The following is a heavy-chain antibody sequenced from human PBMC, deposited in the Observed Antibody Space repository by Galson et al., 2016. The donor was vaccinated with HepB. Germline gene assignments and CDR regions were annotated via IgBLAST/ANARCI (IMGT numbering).Heavy chain of an antibody. V-gene: IGHV3-21*01. J-gene: IGHJ6*02. CDR1: GFTFSSYS. CDR2: ISSSSSYI. Sequence: SLRLSCAASGFTFSSYSMNWVRQAPGKGLEWVSSISSSSSYIYYADSVKGRFTISRDNAKNSLYLQMNSLRAEDTAVYYCARDQNYYYYYGMGVWGQGTTVTVSS. CDR3: ARDQNYYYYYGMGV.